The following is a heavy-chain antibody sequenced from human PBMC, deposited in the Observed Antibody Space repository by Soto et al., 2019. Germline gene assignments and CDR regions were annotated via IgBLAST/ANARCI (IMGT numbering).Heavy chain of an antibody. CDR1: GFIFSDYY. Sequence: QVQLVESGGGLVKPGGSLRLSCAASGFIFSDYYMSWIRQAPGKGLEWVSYITSSGRTIYYADSVKGRFTISRDNAKNSLYLQMNSLRAEDTAVYYCARDPGYCSGSSCPFDYWGQGTRVTVSS. CDR3: ARDPGYCSGSSCPFDY. D-gene: IGHD2-15*01. V-gene: IGHV3-11*01. CDR2: ITSSGRTI. J-gene: IGHJ4*02.